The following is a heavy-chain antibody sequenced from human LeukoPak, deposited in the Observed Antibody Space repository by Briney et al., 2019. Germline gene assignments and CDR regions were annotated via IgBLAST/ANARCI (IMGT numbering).Heavy chain of an antibody. D-gene: IGHD6-19*01. V-gene: IGHV3-21*01. CDR1: GFTFSSYS. CDR2: ISSSSSYI. CDR3: ARVNSGWTGFFDY. Sequence: GGSLRLSCAASGFTFSSYSMNWVRQAPGKGLEWVSSISSSSSYIYYADSVKGRFTISRDNAKNSLYLQMNSLRAEDTAVYYCARVNSGWTGFFDYWGQGTLVTVSS. J-gene: IGHJ4*02.